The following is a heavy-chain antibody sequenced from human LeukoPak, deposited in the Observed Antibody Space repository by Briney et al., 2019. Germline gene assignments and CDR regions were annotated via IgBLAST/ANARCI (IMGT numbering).Heavy chain of an antibody. Sequence: SETLSLTCTVSGDSIATTTYYWAWIRQSPGRGLEWIANVFKSGNTYYSPSLKGRVTLSVDTSKNQFSLQLASVTASDTAVYYCARHLENTPGGAYGYFDKWGQGTLVTVSS. J-gene: IGHJ4*02. D-gene: IGHD1-1*01. CDR2: VFKSGNT. CDR1: GDSIATTTYY. CDR3: ARHLENTPGGAYGYFDK. V-gene: IGHV4-39*01.